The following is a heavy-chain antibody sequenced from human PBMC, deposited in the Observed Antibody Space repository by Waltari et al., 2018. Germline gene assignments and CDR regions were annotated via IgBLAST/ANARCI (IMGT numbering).Heavy chain of an antibody. V-gene: IGHV3-7*01. CDR3: AREYDSSGYYLLYYFDY. D-gene: IGHD3-22*01. CDR1: GFTFSSYW. J-gene: IGHJ4*02. Sequence: EVQLVESGGGLVQPGGSLRLSCAASGFTFSSYWMSWVRPAPGKGLEWVANIKQDGSEKYYVDSVKGRFTISRDNAKNSLYLQMNSLRAEDTAVYYCAREYDSSGYYLLYYFDYWGQGTLVTVSS. CDR2: IKQDGSEK.